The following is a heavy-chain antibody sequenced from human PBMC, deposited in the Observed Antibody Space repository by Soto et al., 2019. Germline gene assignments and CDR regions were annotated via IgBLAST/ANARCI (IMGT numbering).Heavy chain of an antibody. D-gene: IGHD3-10*01. CDR1: SGSISSSNW. V-gene: IGHV4-4*02. CDR2: IYHSGST. CDR3: ARANYGSGSYYFLGVRAFDI. Sequence: QVQLQESGPGLVKPSGTLSLTCAVSSGSISSSNWWSWVRQPPGKGLEWIGEIYHSGSTNYNPSLTSRVTISVDKSKNQFSLKLSSVTAADTAVYYCARANYGSGSYYFLGVRAFDIWGQGTMVTVSS. J-gene: IGHJ3*02.